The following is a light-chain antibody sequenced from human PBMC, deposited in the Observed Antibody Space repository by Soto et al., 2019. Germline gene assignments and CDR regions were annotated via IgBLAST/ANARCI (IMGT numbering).Light chain of an antibody. V-gene: IGLV8-61*01. CDR3: VLYMGGGSDV. Sequence: QTVVTQEPSFSVSPGGTVTLTCGLSFGSVSAGYYPSWYQQTPGQAPRTLIYNTNTRSSGVPDRFSGSILGNKAALTIAGAQADDESDYYCVLYMGGGSDVFGTGTKLTVL. CDR1: FGSVSAGYY. J-gene: IGLJ1*01. CDR2: NTN.